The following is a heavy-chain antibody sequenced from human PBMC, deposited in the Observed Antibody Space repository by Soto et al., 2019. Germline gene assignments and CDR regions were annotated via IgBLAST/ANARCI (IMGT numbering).Heavy chain of an antibody. CDR1: GYTFTSYY. CDR3: ARTYCSSTSCYARTIYGMDV. CDR2: INPSGGST. D-gene: IGHD2-2*01. V-gene: IGHV1-46*01. Sequence: GPPVKVSCKASGYTFTSYYMHWVRQAPGQGLGWMGIINPSGGSTSYAQKFQGRVTMTRDTSTSTVYMELSSLRSEDTAVYYCARTYCSSTSCYARTIYGMDVWGQGTTVTVSS. J-gene: IGHJ6*02.